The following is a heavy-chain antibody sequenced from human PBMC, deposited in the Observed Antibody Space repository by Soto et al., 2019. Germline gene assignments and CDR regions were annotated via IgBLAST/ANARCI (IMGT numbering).Heavy chain of an antibody. D-gene: IGHD3-3*01. J-gene: IGHJ3*02. Sequence: GASVNVSCKASGYTFTSYSIHWVRQAPGQRLEWMGWINAGNGNTKYSQNFQGRVTITRDTSARTAYMELSSLRSEDTAVYYCARAPPFCDIWGQGTKVTVSS. V-gene: IGHV1-3*01. CDR2: INAGNGNT. CDR3: ARAPPFCDI. CDR1: GYTFTSYS.